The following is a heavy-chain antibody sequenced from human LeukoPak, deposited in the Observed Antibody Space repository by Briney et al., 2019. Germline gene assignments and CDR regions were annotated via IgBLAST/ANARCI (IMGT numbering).Heavy chain of an antibody. CDR3: ASHYADYVTIEFQH. CDR1: GGTFSSYA. CDR2: IIPIFGTA. D-gene: IGHD4-17*01. J-gene: IGHJ1*01. Sequence: ASVKVSCKASGGTFSSYAISWVRQAPGQGLEWMGRIIPIFGTANYAQKFQGRVTITTDESTSTAYMELSSLRSEDTAVYYCASHYADYVTIEFQHWGQGTLVTVSS. V-gene: IGHV1-69*05.